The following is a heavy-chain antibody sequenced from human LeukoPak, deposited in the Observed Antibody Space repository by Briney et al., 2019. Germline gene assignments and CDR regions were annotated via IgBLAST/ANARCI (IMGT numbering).Heavy chain of an antibody. Sequence: GASVKVSCKASGYTFTSYAMHWVRQAPGQRLEWMGWINAGNGNTKYSQEFQGRVTMTRNTSISTAYMELSSLRSEDTAVYYCARTNEMATIIHYWGQGTLVTVSS. CDR2: INAGNGNT. CDR1: GYTFTSYA. V-gene: IGHV1-3*03. CDR3: ARTNEMATIIHY. J-gene: IGHJ4*02. D-gene: IGHD5-24*01.